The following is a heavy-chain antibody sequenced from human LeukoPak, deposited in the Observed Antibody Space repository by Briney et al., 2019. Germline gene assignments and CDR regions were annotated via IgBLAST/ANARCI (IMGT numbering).Heavy chain of an antibody. CDR3: GRSRRINASLYYYMDV. Sequence: GGSLRLPCAASGFTFSNYWMSWVRQAPGKGLEWVANIKQDRSEKYYVDSVKGRFTISRDNAKNSLYLQMNSLRAEDTAVYYCGRSRRINASLYYYMDVWGKGTTVTVSS. D-gene: IGHD2-15*01. CDR1: GFTFSNYW. V-gene: IGHV3-7*01. J-gene: IGHJ6*03. CDR2: IKQDRSEK.